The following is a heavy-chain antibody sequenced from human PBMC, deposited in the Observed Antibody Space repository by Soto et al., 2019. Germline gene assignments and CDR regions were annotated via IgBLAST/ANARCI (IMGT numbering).Heavy chain of an antibody. D-gene: IGHD3-22*01. CDR2: ISSSTTYI. CDR1: RFTFSSYT. Sequence: GGSLRLSCSASRFTFSSYTMNWVRQAPGKGLEWVSSISSSTTYIYYADSVKGRFTISRDNAKNSLYLQVNSLRAEDTAVYYCARDFDSSGYYGPVVAFDIWGQGTMVT. J-gene: IGHJ3*02. V-gene: IGHV3-21*03. CDR3: ARDFDSSGYYGPVVAFDI.